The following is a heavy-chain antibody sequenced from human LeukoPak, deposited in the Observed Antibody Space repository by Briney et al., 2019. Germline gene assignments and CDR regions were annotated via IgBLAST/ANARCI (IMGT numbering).Heavy chain of an antibody. CDR1: GGTFTSYA. V-gene: IGHV1-69*10. J-gene: IGHJ6*02. D-gene: IGHD3-10*01. CDR3: ARGAGSTGYYYGMDV. CDR2: IMPIFGIA. Sequence: SVKVSCKASGGTFTSYAISWVRQAPGQGLEWMGGIMPIFGIANFAQNFQGRVTITAHKSTSTAYMDLSSLRSEDTAVYFCARGAGSTGYYYGMDVWGQGTTVTVSS.